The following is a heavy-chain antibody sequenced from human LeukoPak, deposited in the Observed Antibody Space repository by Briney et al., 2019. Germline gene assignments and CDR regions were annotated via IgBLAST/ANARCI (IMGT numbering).Heavy chain of an antibody. V-gene: IGHV1-18*01. CDR1: GYTFTSYG. Sequence: ASVTVSCKASGYTFTSYGISWVRQAPGQGLEWMGWISAYNGNTNYAQKLQGRVTMTTDTSTSTAYMELRSLRSDDTAVYYCARGCSSTSCYRDYYYYYGMDVWGQGTTVTVS. D-gene: IGHD2-2*02. CDR3: ARGCSSTSCYRDYYYYYGMDV. CDR2: ISAYNGNT. J-gene: IGHJ6*02.